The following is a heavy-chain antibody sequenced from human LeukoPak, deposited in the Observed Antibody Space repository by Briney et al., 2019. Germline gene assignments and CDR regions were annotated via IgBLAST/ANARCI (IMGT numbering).Heavy chain of an antibody. CDR2: IIPILGIA. J-gene: IGHJ6*02. CDR3: ARIVVVIDDYYYYYGMDV. D-gene: IGHD3-22*01. Sequence: ASVKVSCKASGGTFSSYAISWVRQAPGQGLEWMGGIIPILGIANYAQKFQGRVTITADKSTSTAYMELSSLRSQDTAVYYCARIVVVIDDYYYYYGMDVWGQGTTVTVSS. CDR1: GGTFSSYA. V-gene: IGHV1-69*10.